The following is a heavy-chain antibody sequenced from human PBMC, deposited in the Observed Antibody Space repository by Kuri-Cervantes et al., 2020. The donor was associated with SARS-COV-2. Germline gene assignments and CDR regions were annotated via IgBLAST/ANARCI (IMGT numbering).Heavy chain of an antibody. J-gene: IGHJ4*02. CDR1: GYTFTSYG. CDR3: ARAGSHGDEGDY. CDR2: ISAYNGNT. Sequence: ASVKVSCKASGYTFTSYGISWVRQAPGQGLEWMGWISAYNGNTNYAQKLQGRVTITADKSTSTAYMELSSLRSEDTAVYYCARAGSHGDEGDYWGQGTLVTVSS. V-gene: IGHV1-18*01. D-gene: IGHD7-27*01.